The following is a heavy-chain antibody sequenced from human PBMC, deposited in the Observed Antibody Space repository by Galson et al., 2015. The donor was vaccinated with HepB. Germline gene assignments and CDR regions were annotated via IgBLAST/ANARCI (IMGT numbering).Heavy chain of an antibody. CDR3: ARARVRGVIITPFDY. V-gene: IGHV1-2*04. CDR1: GYTFTGYY. Sequence: SVKVSCKASGYTFTGYYMHWVRQAPGQGLEWMGWINPNSGGTNYAQKFQGWVTMTRDTSISTAYMELSRLRSDDTAVYYCARARVRGVIITPFDYWGQGTLVTVSS. CDR2: INPNSGGT. D-gene: IGHD3-10*01. J-gene: IGHJ4*02.